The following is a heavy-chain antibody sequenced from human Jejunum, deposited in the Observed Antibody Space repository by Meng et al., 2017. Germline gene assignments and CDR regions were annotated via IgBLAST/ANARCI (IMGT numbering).Heavy chain of an antibody. CDR3: ARDWGCRDGYCFSGLLEF. D-gene: IGHD2-15*01. V-gene: IGHV4-4*02. CDR1: GDSISINNR. Sequence: QVQLQESGPGLVRPSGTLTLTCSVSGDSISINNRWTWVRQPPGRGLEWIGEIYHSGDTNYNPSLTSPVTISVDKSKNQFTLRLNSVTAADTAIYYCARDWGCRDGYCFSGLLEFWGQGILVTVSS. CDR2: IYHSGDT. J-gene: IGHJ4*02.